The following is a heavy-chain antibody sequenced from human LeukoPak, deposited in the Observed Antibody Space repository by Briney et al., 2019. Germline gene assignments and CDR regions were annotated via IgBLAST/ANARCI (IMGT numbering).Heavy chain of an antibody. CDR1: GFTFSSYS. J-gene: IGHJ3*02. D-gene: IGHD6-13*01. Sequence: QAGGSLRLSCAASGFTFSSYSMNWVRQAPGKGLEWVSSISSSSYIYYADSVKGRFTISRDNAKNSLYLQMNSLRAEDTAVYYCARAPGDSSSWYDAFDIWGQGTMVTVSS. CDR2: ISSSSYI. V-gene: IGHV3-21*01. CDR3: ARAPGDSSSWYDAFDI.